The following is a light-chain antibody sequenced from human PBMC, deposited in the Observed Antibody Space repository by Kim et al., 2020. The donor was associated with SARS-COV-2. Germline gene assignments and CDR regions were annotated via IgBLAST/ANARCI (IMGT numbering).Light chain of an antibody. CDR1: QSVSSSY. Sequence: EIVLTQSLGTLSLSPGERATLSCRASQSVSSSYLSWYQQKPGQAPRLLLYHTSSRATGIPDRCSGSGSGTDFTLTISRLEPEDFSVYYCQQYGSSPLTFGGGTKVDIK. V-gene: IGKV3-20*01. J-gene: IGKJ4*01. CDR3: QQYGSSPLT. CDR2: HTS.